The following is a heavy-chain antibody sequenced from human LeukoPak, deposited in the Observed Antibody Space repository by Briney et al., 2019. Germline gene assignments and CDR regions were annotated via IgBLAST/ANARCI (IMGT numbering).Heavy chain of an antibody. CDR3: AKDGVEPNSNNWFGFWVH. D-gene: IGHD1-1*01. CDR1: GFIFSNYG. J-gene: IGHJ4*02. CDR2: INHDGSLR. V-gene: IGHV3-74*01. Sequence: GGSLRLSCAAPGFIFSNYGMHWVRQAPGKGLVWVSHINHDGSLRNYADSVKGRFTISRDFAKNTLYLQMNSLRAEDTAVYYCAKDGVEPNSNNWFGFWVHWGQGALVTVSS.